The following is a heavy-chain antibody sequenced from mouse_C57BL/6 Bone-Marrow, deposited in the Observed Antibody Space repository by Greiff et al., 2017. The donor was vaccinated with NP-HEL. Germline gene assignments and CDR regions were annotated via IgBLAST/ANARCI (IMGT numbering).Heavy chain of an antibody. V-gene: IGHV5-16*01. CDR1: GFTFSDYY. Sequence: EVKLVESEGGLVQPGSSMKLSCTASGFTFSDYYMAWVRQVPEKGLEWVANINCDGSSTYYLDSLKSRFIISRDNAKNILYLQMSSLKSEDTATYYCARTGYFDVWGTGTTVTVSS. CDR2: INCDGSST. J-gene: IGHJ1*03. CDR3: ARTGYFDV.